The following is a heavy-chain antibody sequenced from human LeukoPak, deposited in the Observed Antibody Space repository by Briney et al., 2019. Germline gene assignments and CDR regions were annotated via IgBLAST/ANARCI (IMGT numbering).Heavy chain of an antibody. CDR3: ARDWILVPAAPYYYYYYMDV. D-gene: IGHD2-2*01. J-gene: IGHJ6*03. CDR2: IYTSGST. Sequence: PSETLSLTCTVSGGSLSSYYWSWIRQPAGKGLEWIGRIYTSGSTNYNPYLKSRVTMSVYTSKNQFSLKLSSVTAADTAVYYCARDWILVPAAPYYYYYYMDVWGKGTTVTVSS. CDR1: GGSLSSYY. V-gene: IGHV4-4*07.